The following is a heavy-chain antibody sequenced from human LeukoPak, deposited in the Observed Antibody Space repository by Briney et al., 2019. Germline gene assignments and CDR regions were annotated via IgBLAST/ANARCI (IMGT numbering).Heavy chain of an antibody. CDR3: ARESAWDYVWGSYPHFDS. V-gene: IGHV3-30-3*01. Sequence: GQSLRLACAASAFTFSSYAMHWVRQAPGKVLEWVAVISYDGSNKYYADSVKGRFTISRDNSPNPLYLQMNRLTAEDTAVYYCARESAWDYVWGSYPHFDSWGQGTLVTASS. CDR2: ISYDGSNK. D-gene: IGHD3-16*02. CDR1: AFTFSSYA. J-gene: IGHJ4*02.